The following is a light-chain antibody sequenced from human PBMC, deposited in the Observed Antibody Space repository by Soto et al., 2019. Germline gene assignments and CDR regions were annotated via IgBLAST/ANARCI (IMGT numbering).Light chain of an antibody. J-gene: IGKJ1*01. Sequence: DIQMTQSPSSRSASVGERVTITCQASQDISNYLNWYQQKPGKAPKLLIYDASNLETGVPSRFSGSGSGTDFTFTISSLQPEDIATYYCQQYDNLPWTFGQGTKVDIK. CDR1: QDISNY. V-gene: IGKV1-33*01. CDR3: QQYDNLPWT. CDR2: DAS.